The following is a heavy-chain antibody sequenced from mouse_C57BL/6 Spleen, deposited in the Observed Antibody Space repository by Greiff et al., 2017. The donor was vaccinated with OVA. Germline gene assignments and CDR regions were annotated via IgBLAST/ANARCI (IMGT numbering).Heavy chain of an antibody. D-gene: IGHD4-1*01. V-gene: IGHV1-9*01. CDR2: ILPGSGST. J-gene: IGHJ1*03. CDR3: ARGDWDGAYWYFDV. Sequence: VQLQQSGAELMKPGASVKLSCKATGYTFTGYWIEWVKQRPGHGLEWIGEILPGSGSTNYNEKFKGKATFTADTSSNTAYMKLSSLTTEDSAIYYCARGDWDGAYWYFDVWGTGTTVTVSS. CDR1: GYTFTGYW.